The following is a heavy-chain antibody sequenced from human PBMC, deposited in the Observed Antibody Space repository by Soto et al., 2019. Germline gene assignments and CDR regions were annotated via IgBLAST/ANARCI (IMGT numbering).Heavy chain of an antibody. V-gene: IGHV3-30*18. J-gene: IGHJ6*02. CDR1: GFTFSSYG. Sequence: PGGSLRLSCAASGFTFSSYGMHWVRQAPGKGLEWVAVISYDGSNKYYADSVKGRFTISRDNSKNTLYLQMNSLRAEDTAVYYCAKDQRGYSYGPFYYYYGMDVWGQGTTVTVS. CDR2: ISYDGSNK. D-gene: IGHD5-18*01. CDR3: AKDQRGYSYGPFYYYYGMDV.